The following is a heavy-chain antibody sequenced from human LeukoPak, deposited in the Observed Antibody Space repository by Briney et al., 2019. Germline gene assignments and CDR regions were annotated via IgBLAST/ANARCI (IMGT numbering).Heavy chain of an antibody. CDR2: IDGDGSRT. Sequence: PGGSLRLSCAASGFTFSTSWMHWVRQAPGKGLVWVSPIDGDGSRTSYADSVKGRFTISRDNAKNTLYLQMNSLRAEDTAMYYCARASNYFDSRGLHWFDPWGQGTLVTVSS. D-gene: IGHD3-22*01. CDR1: GFTFSTSW. CDR3: ARASNYFDSRGLHWFDP. J-gene: IGHJ5*02. V-gene: IGHV3-74*01.